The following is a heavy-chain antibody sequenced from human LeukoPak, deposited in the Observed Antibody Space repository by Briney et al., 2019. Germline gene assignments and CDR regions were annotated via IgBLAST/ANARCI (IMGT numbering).Heavy chain of an antibody. V-gene: IGHV1-69*06. Sequence: SVKVSCKTSGGTFSSYGFNWVRQAPGQGLEWMGGIIPLFGSTNHAQKFQGRVTITADKSTSTVYMEMSGLRSEDTALYYCARLNQRGRMGAFGIWGQGTMVTVSS. CDR2: IIPLFGST. J-gene: IGHJ3*02. CDR1: GGTFSSYG. CDR3: ARLNQRGRMGAFGI. D-gene: IGHD2-15*01.